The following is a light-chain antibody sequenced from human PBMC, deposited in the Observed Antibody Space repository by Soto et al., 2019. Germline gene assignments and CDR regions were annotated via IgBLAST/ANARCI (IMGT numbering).Light chain of an antibody. CDR2: DAS. CDR3: QQRDIWPWT. Sequence: EIVLTQSPATLSLSPGKRATLSCMASQSVNTYLAWYQQNPGQAPRLLIHDASNRATGIPARFSGSGSGTDFTLTISSLEPEDFAVYYCQQRDIWPWTFGQGTKVDIK. V-gene: IGKV3-11*01. CDR1: QSVNTY. J-gene: IGKJ1*01.